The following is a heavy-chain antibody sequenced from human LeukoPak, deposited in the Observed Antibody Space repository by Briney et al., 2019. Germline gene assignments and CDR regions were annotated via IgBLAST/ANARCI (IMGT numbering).Heavy chain of an antibody. CDR2: IYYSGST. CDR1: GGSISSYY. J-gene: IGHJ6*02. CDR3: ARGGEDYYGMDV. Sequence: SETLSLTCTVSGGSISSYYWSWIRQPPGKGLEWIGYIYYSGSTNYNPSLKSRVTISVDTSKNQFSLKLSSVTAADTAVYYCARGGEDYYGMDVWGQGTTVTVSS. V-gene: IGHV4-59*01.